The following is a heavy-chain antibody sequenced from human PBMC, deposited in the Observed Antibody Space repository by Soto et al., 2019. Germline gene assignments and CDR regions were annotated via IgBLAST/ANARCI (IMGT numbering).Heavy chain of an antibody. CDR3: AKSRVFIGAIVTLLDS. D-gene: IGHD3-16*02. J-gene: IGHJ4*02. CDR2: ISNNGDTA. CDR1: GFTFSSYA. V-gene: IGHV3-23*01. Sequence: GGSQRLSCATSGFTFSSYATVRVRQAAEKGLEWVASISNNGDTAYYADSVKGRFTISRGNSENTLYLQMNGLRADDTSVYFCAKSRVFIGAIVTLLDSWGQGT.